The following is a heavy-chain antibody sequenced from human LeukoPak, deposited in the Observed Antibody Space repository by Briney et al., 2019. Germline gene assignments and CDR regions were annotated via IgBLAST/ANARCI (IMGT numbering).Heavy chain of an antibody. V-gene: IGHV1-69*04. D-gene: IGHD6-13*01. Sequence: GASVKVSCKASGGTFSSYAISWVRQAPGQGLEWMGRIIPILGIANYAQKFQGRVTVTADKSTSTAYMELSSLRSEDTAVYYCARDLAAGTAPGMDVWGQGTTVTVSS. J-gene: IGHJ6*02. CDR1: GGTFSSYA. CDR3: ARDLAAGTAPGMDV. CDR2: IIPILGIA.